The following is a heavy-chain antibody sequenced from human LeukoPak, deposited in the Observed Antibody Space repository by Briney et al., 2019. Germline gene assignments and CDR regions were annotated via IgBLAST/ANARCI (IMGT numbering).Heavy chain of an antibody. D-gene: IGHD2-2*01. J-gene: IGHJ4*02. CDR1: GFTFSSYA. CDR3: AKDGRYYSSTSCQTLVDY. CDR2: ISGSGGST. V-gene: IGHV3-23*01. Sequence: PGGSLRLSCAASGFTFSSYAMSWVRQAPGKGLEWVSAISGSGGSTYYADSVKGRFTISRDNSKNTLYLQMNSLRAEDTAVYYCAKDGRYYSSTSCQTLVDYWGQGTLVTVSS.